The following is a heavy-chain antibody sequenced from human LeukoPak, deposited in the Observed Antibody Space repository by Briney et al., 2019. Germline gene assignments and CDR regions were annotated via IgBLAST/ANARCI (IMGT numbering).Heavy chain of an antibody. CDR3: AREGSSSWYSGNWFDP. CDR1: GGTFSSYA. D-gene: IGHD6-13*01. Sequence: SVKVSCKAFGGTFSSYAISWVRQAPGQGLEWMGRIIPIFGTANYAQKFQGRVTITTDESTSTAYMELSSLRSEDTAVYYCAREGSSSWYSGNWFDPWGQGTLVTVSS. J-gene: IGHJ5*02. CDR2: IIPIFGTA. V-gene: IGHV1-69*05.